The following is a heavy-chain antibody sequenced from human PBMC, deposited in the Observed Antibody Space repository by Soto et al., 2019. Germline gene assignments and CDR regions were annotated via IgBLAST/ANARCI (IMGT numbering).Heavy chain of an antibody. Sequence: QVQLMQSGAEVKKPGASVKVSCKASGYTFTSYNVHWVRQAPGQGLESMGIIYASGGSTTYAQNFQGSLPVTRDTSTSTVHMELSSLRSDDTDVYYCSRGGFPDYGKEGRYWGQGTLVTVSS. CDR3: SRGGFPDYGKEGRY. V-gene: IGHV1-46*01. CDR2: IYASGGST. CDR1: GYTFTSYN. J-gene: IGHJ4*02. D-gene: IGHD4-17*01.